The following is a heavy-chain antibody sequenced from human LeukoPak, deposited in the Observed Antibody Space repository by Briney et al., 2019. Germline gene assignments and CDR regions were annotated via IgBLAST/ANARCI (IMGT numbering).Heavy chain of an antibody. D-gene: IGHD3-16*01. CDR2: ISGSGGST. CDR1: GFTFSRYA. Sequence: GGSLRLSCAASGFTFSRYAMSWVRQTPGKGLEWVSAISGSGGSTYYADSVKGRFTISRDNSKNTLFLQMNSLRAEDTAFYYCASSLLTRGRGPSDYWGQGTLVTVSS. J-gene: IGHJ4*02. CDR3: ASSLLTRGRGPSDY. V-gene: IGHV3-23*01.